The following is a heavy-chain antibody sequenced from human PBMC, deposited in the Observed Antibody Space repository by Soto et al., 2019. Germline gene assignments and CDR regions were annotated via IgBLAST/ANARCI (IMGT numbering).Heavy chain of an antibody. Sequence: ASVKVSCKASGYTFTSYYMHWVRQAPGQGLEWMGIINPSGGSTSYAQKFQGRVTMTRDTSTSTVYMELSSLRSEDTAVYYCAIVFRSWYQLPNYYYYGMDVWGQGTTVTVSS. J-gene: IGHJ6*02. V-gene: IGHV1-46*01. CDR1: GYTFTSYY. CDR3: AIVFRSWYQLPNYYYYGMDV. D-gene: IGHD2-2*01. CDR2: INPSGGST.